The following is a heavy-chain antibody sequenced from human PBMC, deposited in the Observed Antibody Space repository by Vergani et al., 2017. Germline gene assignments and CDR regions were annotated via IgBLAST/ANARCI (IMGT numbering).Heavy chain of an antibody. CDR2: IYYSGST. V-gene: IGHV4-39*01. J-gene: IGHJ4*02. CDR3: ARRDRSYLTFDY. CDR1: GGSISSSSYY. Sequence: QVQLQQWGAGLLKPSETLSLTCAVYGGSISSSSYYWGWIRQPPGKGLEWIGSIYYSGSTYYNPSLKSRVTISVDTSKNQFSLKLSSVTAADTAVYYCARRDRSYLTFDYWGQGTLVTVSS. D-gene: IGHD1-26*01.